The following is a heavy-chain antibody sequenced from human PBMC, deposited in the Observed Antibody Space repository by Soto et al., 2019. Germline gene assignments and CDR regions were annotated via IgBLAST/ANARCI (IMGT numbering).Heavy chain of an antibody. CDR3: ARGGYCSSTSCYTSYYYYGMDV. CDR1: GFTFSSYS. J-gene: IGHJ6*02. Sequence: EVQLVESGGGLVQPGGSLRPSCAASGFTFSSYSMNWVRQAPGKGLEWVSYISSSSSTIYYADSVKGRFTISRDNAKNSLYLQMNSLRDEDTAVYYCARGGYCSSTSCYTSYYYYGMDVWGQGTTVTVSS. CDR2: ISSSSSTI. V-gene: IGHV3-48*02. D-gene: IGHD2-2*02.